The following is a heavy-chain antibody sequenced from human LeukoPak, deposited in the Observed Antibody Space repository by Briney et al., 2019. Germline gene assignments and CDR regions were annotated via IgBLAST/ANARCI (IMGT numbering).Heavy chain of an antibody. J-gene: IGHJ1*01. CDR2: IIPIFGTA. D-gene: IGHD2-2*01. CDR1: GGTFSSYA. CDR3: VFKWGVSSTSSTYFQH. Sequence: ASVKVSCKASGGTFSSYAISWVRQAPGQGLEWMGGIIPIFGTANYAQKFQGRVTITTDESTGTAYMELSSLRSEDTAVYYCVFKWGVSSTSSTYFQHWGQGTLVTVSS. V-gene: IGHV1-69*05.